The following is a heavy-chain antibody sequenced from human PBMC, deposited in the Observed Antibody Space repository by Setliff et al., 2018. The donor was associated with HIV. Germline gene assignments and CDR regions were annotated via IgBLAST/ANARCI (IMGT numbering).Heavy chain of an antibody. Sequence: SETLSLTCAVYGGSFSGYYWSWIRQPPGKGLEWIGEINHSGSTNYNPSLKSRVTISVDTSKNQFSLKLSSVTAADTAVYYCARADYGADEAYFDYWGQGTLVTVSS. V-gene: IGHV4-34*01. CDR2: INHSGST. CDR3: ARADYGADEAYFDY. D-gene: IGHD4-17*01. J-gene: IGHJ4*02. CDR1: GGSFSGYY.